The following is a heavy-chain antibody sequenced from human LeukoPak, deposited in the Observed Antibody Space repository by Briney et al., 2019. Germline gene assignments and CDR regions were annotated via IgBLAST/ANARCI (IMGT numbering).Heavy chain of an antibody. CDR3: AADLDAYNTLDS. D-gene: IGHD5-24*01. CDR2: IKTKSEGGTT. V-gene: IGHV3-15*01. Sequence: GGSLRLSCVGSGFTFSNTWMNWVRRAPGKGREWVGRIKTKSEGGTTHYAAHVKGRFTISRDDSKKTIFLQMNSLKIEDTAIYFCAADLDAYNTLDSWGQGALVTVSS. J-gene: IGHJ4*02. CDR1: GFTFSNTW.